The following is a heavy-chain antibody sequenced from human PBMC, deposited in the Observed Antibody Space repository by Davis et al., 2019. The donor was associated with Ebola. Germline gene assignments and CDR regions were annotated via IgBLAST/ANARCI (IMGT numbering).Heavy chain of an antibody. CDR1: GGSSSGYY. V-gene: IGHV4-34*01. D-gene: IGHD2-21*02. CDR2: INRSGTT. CDR3: ARRSLGATCGGDCPRDY. Sequence: MPSETLSPTCAVYGGSSSGYYWGWTRQSPGKGLEWIGEINRSGTTNYNPSLKSRVTIYLETSNNHFSLNLSSVTAADTAVYYCARRSLGATCGGDCPRDYWGQGTLVTVSS. J-gene: IGHJ4*02.